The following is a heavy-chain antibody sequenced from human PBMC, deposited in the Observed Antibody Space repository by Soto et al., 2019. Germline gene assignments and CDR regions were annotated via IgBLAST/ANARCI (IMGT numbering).Heavy chain of an antibody. CDR3: AKEGASSWYFFDY. CDR1: GFTFSNYA. J-gene: IGHJ4*02. Sequence: EVQLLESGENLVQPGGSLRLSCAASGFTFSNYAMNWVRQPPGKGLEWVSTISGSGGGAYYADSVKGRFTISRDNSKNPLYLQMNSLRGEDTAVYYCAKEGASSWYFFDYWGQGTLVTVSS. V-gene: IGHV3-23*01. D-gene: IGHD6-13*01. CDR2: ISGSGGGA.